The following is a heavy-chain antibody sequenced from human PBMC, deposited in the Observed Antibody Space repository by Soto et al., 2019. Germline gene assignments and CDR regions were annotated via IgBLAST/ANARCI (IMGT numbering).Heavy chain of an antibody. CDR3: ARLRGRPWYLGGYLDY. J-gene: IGHJ4*02. CDR2: IVIGSDYT. Sequence: GGSLRLSCAASGFTFSDYYMSWIRQAPGKGLEWVSYIVIGSDYTNYADSVKGRFTISRDNAKNSLYLEMNSLRAEDTAVYYCARLRGRPWYLGGYLDYWGQGTLVTVSS. V-gene: IGHV3-11*06. D-gene: IGHD3-16*01. CDR1: GFTFSDYY.